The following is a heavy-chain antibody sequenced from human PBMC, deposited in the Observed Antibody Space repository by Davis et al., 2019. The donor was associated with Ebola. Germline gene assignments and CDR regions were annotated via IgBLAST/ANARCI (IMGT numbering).Heavy chain of an antibody. D-gene: IGHD3-3*01. CDR1: GGSISSYY. V-gene: IGHV4-59*01. CDR2: IYYSGST. Sequence: ESLKISCTVSGGSISSYYWSWIRQPPGKGLKWIGYIYYSGSTNYNPSLKSRVTISVDTSKNQFSLKLSSVTAADTAVYYCARGRFLEWAIDYWGQGTLVTVSS. J-gene: IGHJ4*02. CDR3: ARGRFLEWAIDY.